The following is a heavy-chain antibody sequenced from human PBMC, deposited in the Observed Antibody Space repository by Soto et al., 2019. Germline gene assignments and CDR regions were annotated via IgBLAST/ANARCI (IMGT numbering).Heavy chain of an antibody. CDR3: ARWPDGYYYYGRDV. CDR1: GYTFTSYD. Sequence: QVQLVQSGAEVKKPGASVKVSCKASGYTFTSYDINWVRQATGQGLEWMGWRNPNSGNTGYAQKFQVRVTMTRNTSISTAYMELSSLGSEDTAVYYCARWPDGYYYYGRDVWGQGTTVTVSS. V-gene: IGHV1-8*01. J-gene: IGHJ6*02. CDR2: RNPNSGNT.